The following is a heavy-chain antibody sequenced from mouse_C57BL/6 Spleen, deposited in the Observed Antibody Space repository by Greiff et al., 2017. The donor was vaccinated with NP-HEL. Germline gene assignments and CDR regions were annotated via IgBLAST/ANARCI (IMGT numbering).Heavy chain of an antibody. D-gene: IGHD1-1*01. CDR1: GFNIKDYY. Sequence: EVQLQQSGAELVRPGASVKLSCTASGFNIKDYYMHWVKQRPEQGLEWIGRIDPEDGDTEYAPKFQGKATMTADTSSSTAYMQLSSLTSEDTAVYYCTTRYYYGSSDLRVYWYFDVWGTGTTVTVSS. CDR3: TTRYYYGSSDLRVYWYFDV. CDR2: IDPEDGDT. J-gene: IGHJ1*03. V-gene: IGHV14-1*01.